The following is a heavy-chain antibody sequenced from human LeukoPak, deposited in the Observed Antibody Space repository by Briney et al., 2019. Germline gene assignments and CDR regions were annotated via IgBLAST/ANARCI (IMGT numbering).Heavy chain of an antibody. Sequence: QPGGSLRLSCAASAFTISSYGMTWVRQAPGKGLEWVALISGSGGSTYYADSVKGRFTISRDNSKNTVYLQMNSLRAEDTAVYYCAKGPQLGSGYHRDSWGQGTLVTVSS. CDR3: AKGPQLGSGYHRDS. J-gene: IGHJ4*02. CDR1: AFTISSYG. CDR2: ISGSGGST. D-gene: IGHD3-22*01. V-gene: IGHV3-23*01.